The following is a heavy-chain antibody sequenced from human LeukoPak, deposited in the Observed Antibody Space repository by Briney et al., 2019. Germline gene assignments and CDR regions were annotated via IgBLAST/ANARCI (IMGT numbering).Heavy chain of an antibody. J-gene: IGHJ5*02. CDR2: ISWNSGNI. CDR3: VKGATSSWYDWFDP. CDR1: GFTFDDYA. D-gene: IGHD6-13*01. Sequence: PGRPLRLSCAASGFTFDDYAMHWVRQAPGRGLEWVSGISWNSGNIVYADSVKGRFTISRDNAKNSLYLQMNSLRPEDTAFYYCVKGATSSWYDWFDPWGQGTLVTVSS. V-gene: IGHV3-9*01.